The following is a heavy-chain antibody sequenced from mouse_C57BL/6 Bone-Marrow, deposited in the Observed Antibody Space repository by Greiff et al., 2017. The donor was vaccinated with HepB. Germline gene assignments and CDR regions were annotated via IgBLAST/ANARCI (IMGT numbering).Heavy chain of an antibody. CDR3: ARLGLYYGSYYYAMDY. V-gene: IGHV1-82*01. CDR2: IYPGDGDT. D-gene: IGHD1-1*01. J-gene: IGHJ4*01. CDR1: GYAFSSSW. Sequence: VQLQQSGPELVKPGASVKISCKASGYAFSSSWMNWVKQRPGKGLEWIGRIYPGDGDTNYNGKFKGKATLTADKSSSTAYMQLSSLTSEDSAVYFCARLGLYYGSYYYAMDYWGQGTSVTVSS.